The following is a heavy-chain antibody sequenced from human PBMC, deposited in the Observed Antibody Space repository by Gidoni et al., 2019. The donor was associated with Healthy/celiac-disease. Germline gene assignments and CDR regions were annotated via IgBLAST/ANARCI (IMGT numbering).Heavy chain of an antibody. CDR3: ARTVRYGSGSYDKPLINWFDP. CDR1: GGSFSGYY. Sequence: QVQLQQWGAGLLKPSETLSLTCAVYGGSFSGYYWSWIRKPPGKGLEWIGEINHSGSTNYNPSLKRRVTISVDTSKNQFSLTLSSVTAADTAVYYCARTVRYGSGSYDKPLINWFDPWGQGTLVTVSS. D-gene: IGHD3-10*01. V-gene: IGHV4-34*01. CDR2: INHSGST. J-gene: IGHJ5*02.